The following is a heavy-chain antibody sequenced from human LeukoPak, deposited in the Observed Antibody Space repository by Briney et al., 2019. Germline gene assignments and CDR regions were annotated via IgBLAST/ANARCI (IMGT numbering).Heavy chain of an antibody. D-gene: IGHD2-2*01. Sequence: PGGSLRLSCAASGFTFSSYGMHWVRQAPGKGLEWVAVIWYGGSNKYYADSVKGRFTISRDNSKNTLYLQMNSLRAEDTAVYYCTREEMASSTSPFDYWGQGTLVTVSS. V-gene: IGHV3-33*01. CDR2: IWYGGSNK. CDR3: TREEMASSTSPFDY. J-gene: IGHJ4*02. CDR1: GFTFSSYG.